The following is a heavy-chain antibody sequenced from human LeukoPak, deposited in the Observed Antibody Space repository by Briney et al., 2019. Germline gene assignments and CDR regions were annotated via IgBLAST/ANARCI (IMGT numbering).Heavy chain of an antibody. Sequence: SETLSLTCTVSGGSLSSQYWSWIRQPPGKGLEWIGYIYYRGSTSYNPSLKSRVTISVDTSKNQFSLRLNSVTAADTAVYYCARDIISEYSRSHSHFDPWGQGTLVTVSS. CDR3: ARDIISEYSRSHSHFDP. D-gene: IGHD5-18*01. V-gene: IGHV4-59*11. CDR2: IYYRGST. CDR1: GGSLSSQY. J-gene: IGHJ5*02.